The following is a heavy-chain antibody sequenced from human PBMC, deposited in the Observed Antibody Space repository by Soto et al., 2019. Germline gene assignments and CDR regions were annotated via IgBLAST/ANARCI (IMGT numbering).Heavy chain of an antibody. D-gene: IGHD5-12*01. CDR3: ARVETGRDGYNYDY. V-gene: IGHV4-31*03. CDR2: IYYSGST. J-gene: IGHJ4*02. Sequence: SETVSFTCTFSCGSISSGGYYWSWIRQHPGKGLEWIGYIYYSGSTYYNPSLKSRVTISVDTSKNQFSLKLSSVTAADTAVYYCARVETGRDGYNYDYWGQGTLVTVSS. CDR1: CGSISSGGYY.